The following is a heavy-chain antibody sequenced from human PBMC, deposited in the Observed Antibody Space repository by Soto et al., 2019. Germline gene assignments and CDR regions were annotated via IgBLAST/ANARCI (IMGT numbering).Heavy chain of an antibody. CDR3: ARGSTYYDFWSGYRAYYYYGMDV. J-gene: IGHJ6*02. D-gene: IGHD3-3*01. CDR2: IYYSGST. V-gene: IGHV4-31*03. Sequence: QVQLQESGPGLVKPSQTLSLTCTVSGGSISSGGYYWSWIRQHPGKGLEWIGYIYYSGSTYYNPSLKSRVTISVDTSKNQFSLKLSSVTAADTAVYYCARGSTYYDFWSGYRAYYYYGMDVWGQGTTVTVSS. CDR1: GGSISSGGYY.